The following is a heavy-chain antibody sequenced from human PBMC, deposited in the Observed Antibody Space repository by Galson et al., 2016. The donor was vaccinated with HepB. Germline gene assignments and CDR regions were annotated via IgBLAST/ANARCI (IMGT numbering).Heavy chain of an antibody. D-gene: IGHD4-23*01. CDR3: AREGRHYGGIGAFEM. CDR2: NYHSGST. Sequence: ETLSLTCAVSGGSIIGTNWWSWVRQPPQKRLEWIGQNYHSGSTNYSPPLKSRVTIPVDKSNNHFSLHLNSVTAADTAVYFCAREGRHYGGIGAFEMWGQGTMVTVSS. V-gene: IGHV4-4*01. CDR1: GGSIIGTNW. J-gene: IGHJ3*02.